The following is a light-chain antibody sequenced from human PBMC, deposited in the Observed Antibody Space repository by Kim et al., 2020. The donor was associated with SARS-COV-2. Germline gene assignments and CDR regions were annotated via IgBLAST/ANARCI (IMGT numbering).Light chain of an antibody. V-gene: IGKV3-15*01. CDR3: QQYNNWTPLT. J-gene: IGKJ4*01. Sequence: SPGERATLSCRASQSANSNLAWYQQKPGQAPRLLIYGASTRATDIPARFSGSGSGTDFTLTISCLQSEDLAVYYCQQYNNWTPLTFGGGTKVDIK. CDR2: GAS. CDR1: QSANSN.